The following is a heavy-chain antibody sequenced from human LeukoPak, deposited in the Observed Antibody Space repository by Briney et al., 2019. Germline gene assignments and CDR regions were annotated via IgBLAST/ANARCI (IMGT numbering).Heavy chain of an antibody. CDR1: GYTFTGYY. V-gene: IGHV1-2*02. CDR3: ARDLSGSYAVGYYFDY. Sequence: ASVKVSCKASGYTFTGYYMHWVRQAPGQGLEWMGWINPNSGGTNYAQKFQGRVTMTRDTSISTAYMELSRLRSDDTAVYYCARDLSGSYAVGYYFDYWGQGTLVTVSS. CDR2: INPNSGGT. J-gene: IGHJ4*02. D-gene: IGHD1-26*01.